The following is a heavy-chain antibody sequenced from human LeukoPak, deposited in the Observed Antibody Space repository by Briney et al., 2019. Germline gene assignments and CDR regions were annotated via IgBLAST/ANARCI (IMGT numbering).Heavy chain of an antibody. CDR2: IRYDGSNK. D-gene: IGHD5-18*01. Sequence: PSGTLSLTCVVSGDSITNGYWWSWVRQAPGKELEWVAFIRYDGSNKYYADSVKGRFTISRDNSKNTLYLQMNSLRAEDTAVYYCAKDLGTAMVRPYYYMDVWGKGTTVTVSS. CDR3: AKDLGTAMVRPYYYMDV. J-gene: IGHJ6*03. V-gene: IGHV3-30*02. CDR1: GDSITNGYW.